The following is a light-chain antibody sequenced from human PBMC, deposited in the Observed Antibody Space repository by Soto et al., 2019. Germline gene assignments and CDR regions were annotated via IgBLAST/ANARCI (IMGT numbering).Light chain of an antibody. CDR2: EVN. Sequence: LTQPHSVSESPGKTVTISCTGTSSDVGDYNYVSWYQQHPGKAPKLMIYEVNNRPSGVSNRFSGSKSGNTASLTISGLQAEDEADYYCISSTSTGTRVFGGGTKLTVL. J-gene: IGLJ3*02. CDR3: ISSTSTGTRV. CDR1: SSDVGDYNY. V-gene: IGLV2-14*01.